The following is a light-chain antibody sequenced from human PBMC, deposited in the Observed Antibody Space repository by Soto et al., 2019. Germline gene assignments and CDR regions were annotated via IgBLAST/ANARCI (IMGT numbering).Light chain of an antibody. Sequence: DIQMTQSPSTLSASVGDRVTITCRASQSISSWLAWYQQKPGKAPKLLIYKASSLESGVQSRFSGSGSGTDFTLIIRRLEPEDFAVYYCKQYGSSPLTFGGGTKVDIK. V-gene: IGKV1-5*03. CDR3: KQYGSSPLT. CDR2: KAS. CDR1: QSISSW. J-gene: IGKJ4*01.